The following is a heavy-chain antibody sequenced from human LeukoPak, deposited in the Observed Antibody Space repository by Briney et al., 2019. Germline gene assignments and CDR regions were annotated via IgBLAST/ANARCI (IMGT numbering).Heavy chain of an antibody. CDR1: GGTFSSYA. V-gene: IGHV1-69*01. Sequence: SVKVSCKASGGTFSSYAISWVRQAPGQGLEWMGGIIPIFGTANYAQKFQGRVTITADESTSTAYMELSSLRSEDTAVYYCASGRGYCTNGVCYIVYYYYFGMDVWGQGTTVTVSS. CDR2: IIPIFGTA. CDR3: ASGRGYCTNGVCYIVYYYYFGMDV. D-gene: IGHD2-8*01. J-gene: IGHJ6*02.